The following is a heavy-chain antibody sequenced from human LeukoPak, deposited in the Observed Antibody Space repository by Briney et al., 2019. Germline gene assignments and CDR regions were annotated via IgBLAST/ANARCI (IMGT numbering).Heavy chain of an antibody. V-gene: IGHV3-48*01. Sequence: GGSLRLSCAASGFTFSSYSMNWVRQAPGKGLEWASYISSGSSTIYYADSVKGRFTISRDNAKNSLYLQMNSLRAEDTAVYYCVKSAGKDGYRDSFDMWGQGTVVTVSS. J-gene: IGHJ3*02. CDR3: VKSAGKDGYRDSFDM. CDR1: GFTFSSYS. CDR2: ISSGSSTI. D-gene: IGHD5-24*01.